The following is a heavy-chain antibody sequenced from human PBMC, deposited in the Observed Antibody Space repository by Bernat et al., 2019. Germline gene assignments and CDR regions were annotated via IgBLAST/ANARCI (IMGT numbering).Heavy chain of an antibody. V-gene: IGHV3-15*07. CDR3: VWVTL. CDR1: GFTFSTAW. Sequence: EVQLVESGGGLVQPGGSLRLSCAVSGFTFSTAWMNWVRQAPGRGLEWVGRIRSKTDGGTSDYAPPVKGRFIISRDDSIDTVYLQMNSLKTEDTGVYYCVWVTLWGQGTLVTVSS. CDR2: IRSKTDGGTS. D-gene: IGHD2-21*02. J-gene: IGHJ4*02.